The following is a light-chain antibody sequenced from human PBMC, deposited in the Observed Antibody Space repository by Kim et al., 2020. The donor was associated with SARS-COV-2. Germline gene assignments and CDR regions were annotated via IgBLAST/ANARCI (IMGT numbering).Light chain of an antibody. CDR2: WAS. V-gene: IGKV4-1*01. J-gene: IGKJ2*01. Sequence: RATINCKSSQSVLYSSNNKNYLAWYQQKPGQPPKLLIYWASTRESGVPDRFSGSGSGTDFTLTISSLQAEDVAVYHCQQYYTTLHTFGQGTKLEIK. CDR3: QQYYTTLHT. CDR1: QSVLYSSNNKNY.